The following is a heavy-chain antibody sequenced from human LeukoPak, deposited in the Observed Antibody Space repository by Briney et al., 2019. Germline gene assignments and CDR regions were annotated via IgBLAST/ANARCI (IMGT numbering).Heavy chain of an antibody. CDR3: ARARGSSGPRHYYYGMDV. D-gene: IGHD6-19*01. V-gene: IGHV3-11*01. J-gene: IGHJ6*02. Sequence: GGSLRLSGAASGFTFSDYYMSWIRQAPGKGLEWVSYISSSGSTIDYADSVKGRFTISRDNAKNSLYLQMNSLRAEDTAVYYCARARGSSGPRHYYYGMDVWGQGTTVTVSS. CDR2: ISSSGSTI. CDR1: GFTFSDYY.